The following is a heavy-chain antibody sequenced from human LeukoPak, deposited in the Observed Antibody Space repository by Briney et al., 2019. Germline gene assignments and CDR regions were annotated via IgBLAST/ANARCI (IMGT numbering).Heavy chain of an antibody. CDR3: AMATWVGGLDY. Sequence: GGSLRLSCAASGFTFSSYAMSWVRQAPGKGLEWVSVIYRGGSTYYADSVKGRFTISRDNSKNTLYLQMNNLRAEDTAVYYCAMATWVGGLDYWGQGTLVTVSS. D-gene: IGHD1-26*01. J-gene: IGHJ4*02. CDR2: IYRGGST. CDR1: GFTFSSYA. V-gene: IGHV3-66*01.